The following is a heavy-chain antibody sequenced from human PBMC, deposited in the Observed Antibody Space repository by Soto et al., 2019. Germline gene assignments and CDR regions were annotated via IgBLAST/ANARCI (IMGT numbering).Heavy chain of an antibody. D-gene: IGHD2-2*01. V-gene: IGHV4-34*01. Sequence: SETLSLTCAVYGGSFSGYYWSWIRQPPGKGLEWIGEINHSGSTNYNPSLKSRVTISVDTSKNQFSLKLSSVTAADTAVYYCEAVEWHCSSTSCYSSPWGQGTLVTVSS. J-gene: IGHJ5*02. CDR3: EAVEWHCSSTSCYSSP. CDR1: GGSFSGYY. CDR2: INHSGST.